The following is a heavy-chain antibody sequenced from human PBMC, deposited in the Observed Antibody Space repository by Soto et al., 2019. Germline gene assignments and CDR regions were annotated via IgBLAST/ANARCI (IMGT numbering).Heavy chain of an antibody. CDR2: ISGSGGST. CDR1: GFTFSSYA. Sequence: EVQLVESGGGLVKPGGSLRLSCAASGFTFSSYAMSWVRQAPGKGLEWVSAISGSGGSTYYADSVKGRFTISRDNSKNTLYLQMNSLRAEDTAVYYCATRGRDGYSHFDYWGQGTLVTVSS. V-gene: IGHV3-23*04. D-gene: IGHD2-21*01. J-gene: IGHJ4*02. CDR3: ATRGRDGYSHFDY.